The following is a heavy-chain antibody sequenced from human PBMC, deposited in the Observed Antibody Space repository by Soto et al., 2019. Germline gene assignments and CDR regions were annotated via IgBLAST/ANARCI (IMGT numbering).Heavy chain of an antibody. V-gene: IGHV5-10-1*01. CDR1: GYSFTSYW. CDR2: IDPSDSYT. J-gene: IGHJ3*02. CDR3: ARHLGTAMVLDAFDI. D-gene: IGHD5-18*01. Sequence: GESLKISCKGSGYSFTSYWITWVRQMPGKGLEWMGRIDPSDSYTNYSPSFQGHVTISADKSISTAYLQWSSLKASDTAMYYCARHLGTAMVLDAFDIWGQGTMVTVSS.